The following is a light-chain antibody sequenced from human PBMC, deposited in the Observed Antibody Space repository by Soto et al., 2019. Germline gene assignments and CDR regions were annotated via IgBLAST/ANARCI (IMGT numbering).Light chain of an antibody. CDR3: SSYTLSSTSYGV. CDR1: SSDVGGYNY. Sequence: QSALTQPASVSGSPGQSITISCTGTSSDVGGYNYVSWYQQHPGKAPKLMIYDVSNRPSGVSNRFSGSKSVNTASLTISGVQAEDEADYYCSSYTLSSTSYGVFGGGTKVTVL. V-gene: IGLV2-14*01. CDR2: DVS. J-gene: IGLJ2*01.